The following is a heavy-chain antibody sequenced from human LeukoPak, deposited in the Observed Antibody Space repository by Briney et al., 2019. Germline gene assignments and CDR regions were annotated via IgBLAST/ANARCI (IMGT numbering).Heavy chain of an antibody. CDR2: ISYDGSNK. D-gene: IGHD2-2*02. CDR1: GFTVSNWA. Sequence: GRSLRLSCAASGFTVSNWAIHWVRQAPGKGLEWVAAISYDGSNKFYADSVKGRFTISRDNSKNSLDLQMNSLRAEDTAVYYCARGYCSSTSCYNDYWAREPWSPSPQ. J-gene: IGHJ4*02. CDR3: ARGYCSSTSCYNDY. V-gene: IGHV3-30*04.